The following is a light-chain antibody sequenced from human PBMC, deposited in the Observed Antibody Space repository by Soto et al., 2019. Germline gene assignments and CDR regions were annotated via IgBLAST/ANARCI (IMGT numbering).Light chain of an antibody. CDR3: EQYDNQPWT. CDR2: DAS. Sequence: EIVLTQSPGTLSSSPGGRVTLSCRASQSVRDSHLAWFQQKPGQAPRLLIYDASRRATGIPDRFSGSGSGTEFTLTISSLEPEDVAVYYCEQYDNQPWTFGQGTKVEIK. CDR1: QSVRDSH. V-gene: IGKV3-20*01. J-gene: IGKJ1*01.